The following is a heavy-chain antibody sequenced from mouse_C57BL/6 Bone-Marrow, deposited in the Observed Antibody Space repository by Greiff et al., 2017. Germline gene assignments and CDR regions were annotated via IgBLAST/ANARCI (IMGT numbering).Heavy chain of an antibody. V-gene: IGHV1-9*01. D-gene: IGHD3-2*02. CDR1: GYTFTGYW. J-gene: IGHJ2*01. CDR3: ERAGLRVREECDY. CDR2: ILPGSGST. Sequence: QVQLQQSGAELMKPGASVKLSCKATGYTFTGYWIEWVKQRPGHGLEWIGEILPGSGSTNYNEKFKGKATFTADTSSNTAYMQLSSLTTEDSAIYNGERAGLRVREECDYWGQGTTLTVSS.